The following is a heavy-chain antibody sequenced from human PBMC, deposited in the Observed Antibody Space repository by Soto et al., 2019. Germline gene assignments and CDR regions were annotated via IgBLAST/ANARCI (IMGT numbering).Heavy chain of an antibody. V-gene: IGHV6-1*01. CDR3: TRGYCYEY. Sequence: SQALSLTCAISGDDVSSNRAAWNWIRQSPSRGLEWLGRTYYRSKWYTDYAVSVKSRITINPDTSKNQLSLQLNSVTPEDTAVYYCTRGYCYEYWGQGTLVTVSS. J-gene: IGHJ4*02. CDR2: TYYRSKWYT. CDR1: GDDVSSNRAA.